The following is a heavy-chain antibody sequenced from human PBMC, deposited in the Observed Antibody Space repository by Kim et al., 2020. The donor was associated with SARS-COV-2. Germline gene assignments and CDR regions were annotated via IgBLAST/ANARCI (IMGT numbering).Heavy chain of an antibody. CDR3: AVGIYSTCYWFHMDV. Sequence: GGSLRLSCTPSSFSFNNYDMSWVRQAPGKGLEWVSDISSSGYTINYADSVKGRFTISRDNARNSLYLQLTSLGAEDTAVYYCAVGIYSTCYWFHMDVWGKGTTVTVSS. J-gene: IGHJ6*03. CDR1: SFSFNNYD. CDR2: ISSSGYTI. D-gene: IGHD1-26*01. V-gene: IGHV3-48*03.